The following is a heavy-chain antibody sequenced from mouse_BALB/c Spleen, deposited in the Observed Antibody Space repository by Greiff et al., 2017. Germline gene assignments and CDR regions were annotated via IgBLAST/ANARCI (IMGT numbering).Heavy chain of an antibody. Sequence: EVQLVESGGGLVQPGGSLRLSCATSGFTFTDYYMSWVRQPPGKALEWLGFIRNKANGYTTEYSASVKGRFTISRDNSQSILYLQMNTLRAEDSATYYCARRQGGYAMDYWGQGTSVTVSS. D-gene: IGHD6-1*01. CDR2: IRNKANGYTT. CDR3: ARRQGGYAMDY. V-gene: IGHV7-3*02. J-gene: IGHJ4*01. CDR1: GFTFTDYY.